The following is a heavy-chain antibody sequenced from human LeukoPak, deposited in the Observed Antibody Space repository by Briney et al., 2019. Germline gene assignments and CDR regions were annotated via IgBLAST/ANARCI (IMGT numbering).Heavy chain of an antibody. J-gene: IGHJ4*02. CDR2: INPNSGGT. CDR1: GYTFTGYY. D-gene: IGHD2-2*01. Sequence: ASVKVSCKASGYTFTGYYMHWVRQAPGQGLEWMGWINPNSGGTNYAQKFQGRVTMTRDTSISTAYMELSRLRSDDTAVYYCAREETNGQIVVVPAAIGVFDYWGQGTLVTVSS. V-gene: IGHV1-2*02. CDR3: AREETNGQIVVVPAAIGVFDY.